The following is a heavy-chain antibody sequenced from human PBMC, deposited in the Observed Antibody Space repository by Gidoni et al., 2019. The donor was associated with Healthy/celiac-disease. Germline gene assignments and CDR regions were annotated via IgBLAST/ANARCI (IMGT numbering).Heavy chain of an antibody. J-gene: IGHJ4*02. CDR3: ARVLSGYSSSWLLDY. CDR2: ISSSSSYT. Sequence: QVQLVESGGGLVKPGGSLRLTCAASGFTFSDYYLSWIRQAPGKGLEWVSYISSSSSYTNYADSVKGRFTISRDNAKNSLYLQMNSLRAEDTAVYYCARVLSGYSSSWLLDYWGQGTLVTVSS. D-gene: IGHD6-13*01. CDR1: GFTFSDYY. V-gene: IGHV3-11*06.